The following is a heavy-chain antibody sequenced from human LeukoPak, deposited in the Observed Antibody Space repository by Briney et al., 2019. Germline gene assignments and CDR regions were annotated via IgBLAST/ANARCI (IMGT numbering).Heavy chain of an antibody. J-gene: IGHJ3*02. D-gene: IGHD5-12*01. Sequence: ASVKVSCMASGGTFSSYAITWVRQAPGQGLEWMGRIIPILGIANYAQKFQGRVTIIADKSTSTAYMELSSLRSEDTAVYYCARDLYSGHEGNAFDIWGQGTMVTVSS. CDR3: ARDLYSGHEGNAFDI. V-gene: IGHV1-69*04. CDR2: IIPILGIA. CDR1: GGTFSSYA.